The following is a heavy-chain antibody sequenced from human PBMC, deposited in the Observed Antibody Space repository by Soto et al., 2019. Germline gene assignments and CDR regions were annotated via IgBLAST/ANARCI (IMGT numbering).Heavy chain of an antibody. V-gene: IGHV5-51*01. CDR3: ARGVLWFGELPPDYYYYYGMDV. D-gene: IGHD3-10*01. CDR2: IYPDDSEI. J-gene: IGHJ6*02. CDR1: GYSFTTYW. Sequence: PGESLKISCKGSGYSFTTYWINWVRQMPGKGLEWMGIIYPDDSEIRYSPAFQGQVTISADKSISTAYLQWSSLKASDTAMYYCARGVLWFGELPPDYYYYYGMDVWGQGTTVTVSS.